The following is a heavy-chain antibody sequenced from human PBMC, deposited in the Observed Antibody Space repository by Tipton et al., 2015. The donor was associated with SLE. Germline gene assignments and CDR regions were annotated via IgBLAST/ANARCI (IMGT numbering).Heavy chain of an antibody. CDR1: GGSVNDYY. D-gene: IGHD3-3*01. CDR3: ARDLSGGHYDR. CDR2: LYYSGNT. V-gene: IGHV4-59*02. J-gene: IGHJ2*01. Sequence: TLSLTCTVSGGSVNDYYWSWIRLPPGKGLEWIGYLYYSGNTNYNPSLKSRVTVSIDTSKNQFSLNLSSVTAADTAVYYCARDLSGGHYDRWGRGTLVTVSS.